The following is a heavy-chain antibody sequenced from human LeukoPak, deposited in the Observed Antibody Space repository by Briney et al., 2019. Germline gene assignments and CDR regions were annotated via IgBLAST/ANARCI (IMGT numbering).Heavy chain of an antibody. V-gene: IGHV4-34*01. Sequence: SETLSPTCAVYGGSFSGYYWSWIRQPPGKGLEWIGEINHSGSTNYNPSLKSRVTISVDTSKNQFSLKLSSVTAADTAVYYCARGEYDSSGYYPYYFDYWGQGTLVTVSS. D-gene: IGHD3-22*01. J-gene: IGHJ4*02. CDR1: GGSFSGYY. CDR2: INHSGST. CDR3: ARGEYDSSGYYPYYFDY.